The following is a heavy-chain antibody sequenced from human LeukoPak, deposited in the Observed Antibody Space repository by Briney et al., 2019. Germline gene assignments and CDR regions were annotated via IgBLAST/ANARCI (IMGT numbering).Heavy chain of an antibody. V-gene: IGHV3-30*19. CDR2: IWYDGSNK. J-gene: IGHJ4*02. CDR3: ASDYGGNASGNFDY. CDR1: GFTFSSYG. Sequence: GRSLRLSCAASGFTFSSYGMHWVRQAPGKGLEWVPVIWYDGSNKYSADSVKGRFTISRDNSKITLYLKMDSLRAEDTAVYYCASDYGGNASGNFDYWGQGTLVTVSS. D-gene: IGHD4-23*01.